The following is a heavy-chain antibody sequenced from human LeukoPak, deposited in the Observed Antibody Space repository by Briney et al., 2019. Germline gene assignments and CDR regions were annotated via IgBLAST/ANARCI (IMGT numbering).Heavy chain of an antibody. J-gene: IGHJ4*02. CDR1: GGSISSGGYY. D-gene: IGHD5-12*01. Sequence: PSETLSLTCTVSGGSISSGGYYWSWIRQHPGKGLEWIGYIYYSGSTNYNPSLKSRVTISVDTSKNQFSLKLSSVTAADTAVYYCAGGGGLRPFDYWGQGTLVTVSS. CDR2: IYYSGST. V-gene: IGHV4-61*08. CDR3: AGGGGLRPFDY.